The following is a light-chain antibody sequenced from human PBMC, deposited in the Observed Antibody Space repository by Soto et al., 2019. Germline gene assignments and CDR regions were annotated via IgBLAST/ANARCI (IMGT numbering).Light chain of an antibody. CDR2: DAS. J-gene: IGKJ1*01. CDR3: QHYNSYWT. Sequence: DIQLTQSPSTLSASVGDSGTITCRASQSISSWLAWYQQKPGKAPKLLIYDASSLESGVPSRFSGSGSGTEFTLTITSLQPDDFATYYCQHYNSYWTFGQGTKVDIK. CDR1: QSISSW. V-gene: IGKV1-5*01.